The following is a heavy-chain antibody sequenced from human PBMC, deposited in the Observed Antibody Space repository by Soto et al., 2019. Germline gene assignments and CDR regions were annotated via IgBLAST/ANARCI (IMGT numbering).Heavy chain of an antibody. CDR2: TYYRSKWYN. CDR1: GDSVSSNSAT. Sequence: QTLSLTCAISGDSVSSNSATWDWIRQSPSRGLEWLGRTYYRSKWYNDYAESVKSRITINPDTSKNQCSLHLNSVTPDDTAMYYCARATITATVRSLDYWGQGALVTVSS. CDR3: ARATITATVRSLDY. J-gene: IGHJ4*02. D-gene: IGHD6-13*01. V-gene: IGHV6-1*01.